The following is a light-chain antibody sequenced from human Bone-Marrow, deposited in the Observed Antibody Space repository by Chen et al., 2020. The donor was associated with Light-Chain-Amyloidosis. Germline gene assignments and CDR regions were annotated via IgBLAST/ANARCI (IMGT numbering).Light chain of an antibody. J-gene: IGKJ4*01. CDR2: GSA. CDR1: QTISSNY. CDR3: QQYGTSPIT. V-gene: IGKV3-20*01. Sequence: EIVLTQSPGTLSLSPGEGANLSCRASQTISSNYLTWYQQKFGQAPRLLIYGSASMATGIPDRFTCSGSGTDFNLTINRLEPEDFAMYYCQQYGTSPITFGGGTKVEIK.